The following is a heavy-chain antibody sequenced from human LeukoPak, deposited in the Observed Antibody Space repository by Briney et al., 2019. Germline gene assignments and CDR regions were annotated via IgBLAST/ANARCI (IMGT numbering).Heavy chain of an antibody. J-gene: IGHJ4*02. D-gene: IGHD3-16*02. Sequence: SETLSLTCALYGGSFNDYYWTWIRQPPGKGLEWIGEINHCGGTDYNPSLRSRVTISVDPSKNQLSLQLSSVTAADTGVYYCARVSGIMISLGGVISYFDYWGQGTLVTVSS. CDR1: GGSFNDYY. V-gene: IGHV4-34*01. CDR3: ARVSGIMISLGGVISYFDY. CDR2: INHCGGT.